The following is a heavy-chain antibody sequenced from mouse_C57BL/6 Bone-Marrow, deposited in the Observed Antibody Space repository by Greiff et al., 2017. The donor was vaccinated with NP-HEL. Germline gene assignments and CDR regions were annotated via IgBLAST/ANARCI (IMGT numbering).Heavy chain of an antibody. J-gene: IGHJ2*01. V-gene: IGHV1-69*01. Sequence: VQLQQPGAELVMPGASVKLSCKASGYTFTSYWMHWVKQRPGQGLEWIGEIDPSDSYTNYNQKFKGKSTLTVDKSSSTAYMQLSSLTSEDSAVYYCARRDYRGFDYWGQGTTLTVSS. D-gene: IGHD2-4*01. CDR2: IDPSDSYT. CDR3: ARRDYRGFDY. CDR1: GYTFTSYW.